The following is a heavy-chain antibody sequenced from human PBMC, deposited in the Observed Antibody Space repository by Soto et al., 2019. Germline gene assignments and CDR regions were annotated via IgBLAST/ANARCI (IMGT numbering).Heavy chain of an antibody. D-gene: IGHD2-21*01. J-gene: IGHJ6*02. CDR2: IYYSGST. CDR1: GGSISSGGYY. CDR3: ARDRLDYYGMDV. V-gene: IGHV4-31*03. Sequence: SQTLSLTCTVSGGSISSGGYYWSWIRQHPGKGLEWIGYIYYSGSTYYNPSLKSRVTISVDTSKNQFSLKLSSVTAADTAVYYCARDRLDYYGMDVWGQGTTVTVSS.